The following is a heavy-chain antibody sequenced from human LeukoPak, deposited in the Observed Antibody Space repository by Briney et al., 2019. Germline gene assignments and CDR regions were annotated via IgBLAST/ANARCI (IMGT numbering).Heavy chain of an antibody. V-gene: IGHV4-4*07. J-gene: IGHJ4*02. CDR2: IYTSGST. CDR3: ARGRVSSSWYSAFDY. CDR1: GGSISSYY. Sequence: SETLSLTCTVSGGSISSYYWGWIRQPAGKGLEWIGRIYTSGSTNYNPSLKSRVTMSVDTSKNQFSLKLSSVTAADTAVYYCARGRVSSSWYSAFDYWGQGTLVTVSS. D-gene: IGHD6-13*01.